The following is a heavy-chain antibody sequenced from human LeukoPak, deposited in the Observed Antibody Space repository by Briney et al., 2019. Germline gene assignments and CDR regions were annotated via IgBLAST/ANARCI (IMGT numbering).Heavy chain of an antibody. CDR3: ARSGYSNSDY. J-gene: IGHJ4*02. CDR2: IYSSGGT. Sequence: SETLSLTCIVSGGSISSSSYYWGWIRQPPGKGLEWIGSIYSSGGTYYNPSLKSRVTISVDTSKNQFSLKLSSVTAADTAVYYCARSGYSNSDYWGQGTLVTVSS. V-gene: IGHV4-39*07. CDR1: GGSISSSSYY. D-gene: IGHD3-3*01.